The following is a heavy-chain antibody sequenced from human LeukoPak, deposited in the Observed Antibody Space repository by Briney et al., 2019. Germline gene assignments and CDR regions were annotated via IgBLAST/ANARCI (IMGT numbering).Heavy chain of an antibody. Sequence: GGSLRLSCAASGFTFSNYAMSWVRQAPAGGLEWVSSLRGDGETFYADSVKGRFTLSRDNSKNTLYLQMNSLRAEDTAVYYCAKAQTPHIVATIWRYYYGMDVWGQGTTVTVSS. CDR1: GFTFSNYA. D-gene: IGHD5-12*01. V-gene: IGHV3-23*01. CDR2: LRGDGET. CDR3: AKAQTPHIVATIWRYYYGMDV. J-gene: IGHJ6*02.